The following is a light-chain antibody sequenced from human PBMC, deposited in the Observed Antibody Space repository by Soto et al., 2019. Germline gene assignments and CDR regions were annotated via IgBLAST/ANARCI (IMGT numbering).Light chain of an antibody. CDR2: LEGSGSY. J-gene: IGLJ3*02. V-gene: IGLV4-60*02. CDR1: SGHSSYI. CDR3: ETWDSNVHWV. Sequence: QPVLTQSSSASASLGSSVKLTCTLSSGHSSYIIAWHQQQPGKAPRYWMKLEGSGSYNKGSGVPDRFSGSSSGADRYLTISPLQFGDEADYYCETWDSNVHWVFGGGTKLTVL.